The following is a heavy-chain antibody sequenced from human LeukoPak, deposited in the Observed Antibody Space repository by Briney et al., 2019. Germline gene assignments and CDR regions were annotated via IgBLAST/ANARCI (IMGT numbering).Heavy chain of an antibody. D-gene: IGHD6-19*01. CDR2: INPNSGGA. CDR3: ASSLCGWYCFDY. V-gene: IGHV1-2*06. J-gene: IGHJ4*02. Sequence: GASVKVSCKASGYTFTGYYMHWVRQAPGQGLEWMGRINPNSGGANYAQKFQGRVTMTRDTSISTAYMELSRLRSDDTAVYYCASSLCGWYCFDYWGQGTLVTVSS. CDR1: GYTFTGYY.